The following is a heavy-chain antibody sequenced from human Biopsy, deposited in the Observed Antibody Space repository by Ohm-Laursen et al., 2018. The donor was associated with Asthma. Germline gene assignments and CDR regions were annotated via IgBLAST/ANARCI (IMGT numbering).Heavy chain of an antibody. CDR2: INAGNGNT. CDR3: ARTYYDFLTGQVIDAFAI. V-gene: IGHV1-3*01. D-gene: IGHD3-9*01. Sequence: ASVKVSCKASGYTFINYAIHWVRQAPGQRLEWMGWINAGNGNTKYSQKFQGGVTITRDTSASTAYMELSSLRSEDTAVYYCARTYYDFLTGQVIDAFAIWGQGTMVTVSS. CDR1: GYTFINYA. J-gene: IGHJ3*02.